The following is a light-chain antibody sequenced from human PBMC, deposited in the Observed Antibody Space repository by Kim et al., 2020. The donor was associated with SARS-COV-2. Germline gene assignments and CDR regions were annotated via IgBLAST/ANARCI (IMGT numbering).Light chain of an antibody. CDR1: QRVSWDY. J-gene: IGKJ1*01. CDR3: HHTDHSPLT. Sequence: PEESATIPCRASQRVSWDYVAWHHQKPGQPPRPLLYGASIRAPGIPDRFIGSGSGTDFTLPINRLEPEDVAVYYCHHTDHSPLTFGQGTKVDIK. V-gene: IGKV3-20*01. CDR2: GAS.